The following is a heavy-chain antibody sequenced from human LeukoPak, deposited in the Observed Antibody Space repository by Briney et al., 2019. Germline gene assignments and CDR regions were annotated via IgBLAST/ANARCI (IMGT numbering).Heavy chain of an antibody. D-gene: IGHD6-6*01. J-gene: IGHJ4*02. CDR2: ITSDCGTT. CDR1: GFTFSNNA. CDR3: ASRGSSSSQYY. Sequence: GGSLRLSCAASGFTFSNNAMSGVRQAPGKGLEGVSAITSDCGTTFYADSVKGRFTISRDNSKNTLYLQVNSLRADDTAVYYCASRGSSSSQYYWGQGTLVTVSS. V-gene: IGHV3-23*01.